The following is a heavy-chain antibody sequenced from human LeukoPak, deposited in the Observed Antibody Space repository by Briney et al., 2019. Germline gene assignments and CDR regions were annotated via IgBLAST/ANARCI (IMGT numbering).Heavy chain of an antibody. Sequence: SGGSLRLSCVVSGFTFSIYDMAWVRQAPGKGLEWVSGISDQTYYTDSVRGRFTISRDNSKNTLYLQMNSLRAEDTAVYYCAKGQASVTYKYFFDYWGQGTLVTVSS. CDR1: GFTFSIYD. J-gene: IGHJ4*02. D-gene: IGHD4-17*01. CDR2: ISDQT. CDR3: AKGQASVTYKYFFDY. V-gene: IGHV3-23*01.